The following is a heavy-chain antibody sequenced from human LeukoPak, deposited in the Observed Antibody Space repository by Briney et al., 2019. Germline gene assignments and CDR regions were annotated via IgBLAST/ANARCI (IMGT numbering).Heavy chain of an antibody. CDR2: IYYSGST. D-gene: IGHD6-19*01. J-gene: IGHJ4*02. V-gene: IGHV4-39*01. CDR3: ARHEQWLVHWDY. CDR1: GGSISSSSYY. Sequence: SETLSLTCTVSGGSISSSSYYWGWIRQPPGKGLEWIGSIYYSGSTYYNPSLKSRVTISVDTSKNQFSLKLSSVTAADTAAYYCARHEQWLVHWDYWGQGTLVTVSS.